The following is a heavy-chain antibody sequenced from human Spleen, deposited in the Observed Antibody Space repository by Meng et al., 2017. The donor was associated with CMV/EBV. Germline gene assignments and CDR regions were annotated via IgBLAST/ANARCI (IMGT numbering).Heavy chain of an antibody. J-gene: IGHJ6*02. CDR1: GGSISSYY. V-gene: IGHV4-59*01. CDR3: ARSDREKYCSSTSCFDYGMDV. CDR2: IYYSGST. Sequence: SETLSLTCTVSGGSISSYYWSWIRQPPGKGLEWIGYIYYSGSTNYNPSLKSRVTISVDTSKNQFSLKLSSVTAADTAVYYCARSDREKYCSSTSCFDYGMDVWGQGTTVTVSS. D-gene: IGHD2-2*01.